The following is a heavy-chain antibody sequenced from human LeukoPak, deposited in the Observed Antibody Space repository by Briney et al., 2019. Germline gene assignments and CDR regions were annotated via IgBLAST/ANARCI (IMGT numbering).Heavy chain of an antibody. CDR3: AKRTYYDFWSGYYDY. CDR2: ISGSGGST. J-gene: IGHJ4*02. D-gene: IGHD3-3*01. V-gene: IGHV3-23*01. Sequence: GGSLRLSCAASGFTFSSYAMSWVRQAPGKGLEWVSAISGSGGSTYYADSVKGRFTISRDNSKNTLYLQMNSLRAEDTAVYYCAKRTYYDFWSGYYDYWGQGTLLTVSS. CDR1: GFTFSSYA.